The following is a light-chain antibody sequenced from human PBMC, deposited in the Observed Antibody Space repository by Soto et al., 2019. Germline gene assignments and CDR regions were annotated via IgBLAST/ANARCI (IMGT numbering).Light chain of an antibody. CDR1: SADVGGYNF. CDR3: SSYTSSRTHVV. CDR2: DVS. Sequence: QSALTQPASVSGSPGQSITISYTGTSADVGGYNFVSWYQHHPGKAPKLIIYDVSNRPSGVSNRFSGSKSGNTASLTISGLQAEDEADYYCSSYTSSRTHVVFGGGTKVTVL. V-gene: IGLV2-14*03. J-gene: IGLJ2*01.